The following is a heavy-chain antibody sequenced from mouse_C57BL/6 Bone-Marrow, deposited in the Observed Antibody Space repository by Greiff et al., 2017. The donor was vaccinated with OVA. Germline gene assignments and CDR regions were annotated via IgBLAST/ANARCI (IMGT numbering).Heavy chain of an antibody. J-gene: IGHJ2*01. V-gene: IGHV14-4*01. D-gene: IGHD1-1*01. CDR3: TTPAYDCGSSPYYFDY. CDR2: IDPENGDT. CDR1: GFNIKDDY. Sequence: VQLQQSGAELVRPGASVKLSCTASGFNIKDDYMHWVKQRPEQGLEWIGWIDPENGDTEYASKFQGKATITADTSSNTAYLQLSSLTSEDTAVYYCTTPAYDCGSSPYYFDYWGQGTTLTVSS.